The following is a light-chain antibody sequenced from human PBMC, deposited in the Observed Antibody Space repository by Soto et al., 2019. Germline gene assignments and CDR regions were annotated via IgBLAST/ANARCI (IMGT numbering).Light chain of an antibody. CDR3: QQYGSSGT. Sequence: DIPITQSPSTLSGSVGDRVTITCRASQTISSWLAWYQQKPGKAPKLLIYKASTLKSGVPSRFSGSGSGTDFTLTISRLEPEDFAVYYCQQYGSSGTFGQGTKV. V-gene: IGKV1-5*03. CDR1: QTISSW. J-gene: IGKJ1*01. CDR2: KAS.